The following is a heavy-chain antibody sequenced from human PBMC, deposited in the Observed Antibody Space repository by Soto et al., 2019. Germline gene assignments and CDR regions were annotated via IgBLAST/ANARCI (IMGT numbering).Heavy chain of an antibody. D-gene: IGHD1-26*01. J-gene: IGHJ4*02. Sequence: GTSVKVSCEASGYRYTTYYVYWVRQAPGQGLEWMGIINPSGGSTSYAQKFQGRVTMTRDTSTSTVYMELSSLRSEDTAVYYCARREIQGPIDYWGQGTLVTVSS. CDR2: INPSGGST. CDR3: ARREIQGPIDY. V-gene: IGHV1-46*01. CDR1: GYRYTTYY.